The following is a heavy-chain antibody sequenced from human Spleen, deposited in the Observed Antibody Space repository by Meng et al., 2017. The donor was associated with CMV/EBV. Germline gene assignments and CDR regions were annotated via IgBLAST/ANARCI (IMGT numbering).Heavy chain of an antibody. CDR2: IDHSGST. V-gene: IGHV4-34*01. Sequence: SETLSLTCAVYGGSISGHYWSWIRQPPGKGLEWIGEIDHSGSTNYKASLRSRVTISVDTSKKQFSLKLSSVTAAATAVYYCARTLEGGWFDPWGQGTLVTVSS. J-gene: IGHJ5*02. CDR1: GGSISGHY. CDR3: ARTLEGGWFDP. D-gene: IGHD3-3*01.